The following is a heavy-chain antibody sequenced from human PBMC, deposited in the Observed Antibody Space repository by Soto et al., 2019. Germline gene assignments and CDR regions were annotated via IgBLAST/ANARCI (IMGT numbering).Heavy chain of an antibody. D-gene: IGHD6-13*01. CDR1: GFTFSSYA. CDR2: ISGSGGST. V-gene: IGHV3-23*01. Sequence: GGSLRLSCAASGFTFSSYAMSWVRQAPGKGLEWVSAISGSGGSTYYADSVKGRFTISRDNSKNTLYLQMNSLRAEDTAVYYCAIGLYIAATYFDYWGQETVVTVSS. CDR3: AIGLYIAATYFDY. J-gene: IGHJ4*02.